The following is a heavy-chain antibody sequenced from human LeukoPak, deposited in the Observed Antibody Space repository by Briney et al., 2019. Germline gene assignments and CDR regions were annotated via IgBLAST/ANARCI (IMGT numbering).Heavy chain of an antibody. D-gene: IGHD3-9*01. CDR1: GFTFSSYG. J-gene: IGHJ3*02. CDR3: AGVGYYDILTGYYASWAEDDAFDI. V-gene: IGHV3-33*01. CDR2: IWYDGSNK. Sequence: GESLRLSCAASGFTFSSYGMHWVRQAPGKGLEWVAVIWYDGSNKYYADSVKGRFTISRDNSKNTLYLQMNSLRAEDTAVYYCAGVGYYDILTGYYASWAEDDAFDIWGQGTMVTVSS.